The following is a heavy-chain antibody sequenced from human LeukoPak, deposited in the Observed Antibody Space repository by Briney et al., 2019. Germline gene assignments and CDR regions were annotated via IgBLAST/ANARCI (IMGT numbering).Heavy chain of an antibody. CDR2: MNPNSGGT. V-gene: IGHV1-2*02. CDR1: GYTFTRHG. Sequence: ASVKVSCKASGYTFTRHGTSWVRQAPGHGLEWMAWMNPNSGGTSYAQKFQGRVTMTRDTSISTAYMELSRLRFDDTAVFYCAINKQGKSLDYWGQGTLVTVSS. J-gene: IGHJ4*02. CDR3: AINKQGKSLDY.